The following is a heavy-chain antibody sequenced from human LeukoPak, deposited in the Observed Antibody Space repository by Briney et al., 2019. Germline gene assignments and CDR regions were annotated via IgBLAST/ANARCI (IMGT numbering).Heavy chain of an antibody. Sequence: PSETLSLTCTVSGGSISSYYWSWIRQPPGKGLEWIGSIYYSGSTYYNPSLKSRVTISVDTSKNQFSLKLSSVTAADTAVYYCARERSSWYERYFQHWGQGTLVTVSS. J-gene: IGHJ1*01. CDR1: GGSISSYY. CDR3: ARERSSWYERYFQH. CDR2: IYYSGST. D-gene: IGHD6-13*01. V-gene: IGHV4-39*07.